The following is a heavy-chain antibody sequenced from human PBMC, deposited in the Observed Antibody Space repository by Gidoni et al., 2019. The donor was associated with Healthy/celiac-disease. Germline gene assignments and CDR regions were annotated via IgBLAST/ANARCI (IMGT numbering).Heavy chain of an antibody. Sequence: QVQRVQSGAEVKKPGASVKVACKASGGTFSSYAISWVRQDTGPGRAWMGGIIPIFGTANYAQTFQGRVTITADDSTSTAYMELCSLRSDDTAVSYCAIGRLDDAFDFWGQGTMVTVSS. CDR3: AIGRLDDAFDF. J-gene: IGHJ3*01. CDR2: IIPIFGTA. V-gene: IGHV1-69*01. CDR1: GGTFSSYA.